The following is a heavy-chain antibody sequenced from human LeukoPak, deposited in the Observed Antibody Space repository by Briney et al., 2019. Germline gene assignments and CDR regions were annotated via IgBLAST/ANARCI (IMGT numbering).Heavy chain of an antibody. J-gene: IGHJ6*02. CDR2: IGSDNKP. CDR3: ARDLHYYVAMGV. CDR1: GFAFSAYA. D-gene: IGHD3-10*02. Sequence: GGSLRLSCEASGFAFSAYAMTWVRQAPGKGLEGVSSIGSDNKPHYSESVKGRFAISRDNSKNTLFLQLHNLRVEDTALYYCARDLHYYVAMGVWGQGTTVTVSS. V-gene: IGHV3-23*01.